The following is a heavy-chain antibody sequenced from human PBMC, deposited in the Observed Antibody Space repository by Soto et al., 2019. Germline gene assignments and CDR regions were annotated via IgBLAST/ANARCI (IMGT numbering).Heavy chain of an antibody. CDR1: GGSISSYY. V-gene: IGHV4-59*08. CDR3: ARHETYYYGSGSYRNFDY. CDR2: IYYSGST. J-gene: IGHJ4*02. Sequence: SETLSLTCTVPGGSISSYYWSWIRQPPGKGLEWIGYIYYSGSTNYNPSLKSRVTISVDTSKNQFSLKLSSVTAADTAVYYCARHETYYYGSGSYRNFDYWGQGTLVTVSS. D-gene: IGHD3-10*01.